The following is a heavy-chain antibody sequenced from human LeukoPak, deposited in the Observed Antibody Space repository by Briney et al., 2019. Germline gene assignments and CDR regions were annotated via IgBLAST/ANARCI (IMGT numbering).Heavy chain of an antibody. CDR3: AKSSYGYVTWYFDL. CDR2: ISWNSGSI. D-gene: IGHD5-18*01. J-gene: IGHJ2*01. CDR1: GFTFDDYA. V-gene: IGHV3-9*01. Sequence: GRSLRLSCAASGFTFDDYAMHWVRQAPGKGLEWVSGISWNSGSIGYADSVKGRFTISRDNAKNSLYLQMNSLRAEDTAVYYCAKSSYGYVTWYFDLWGRGTLVTVSS.